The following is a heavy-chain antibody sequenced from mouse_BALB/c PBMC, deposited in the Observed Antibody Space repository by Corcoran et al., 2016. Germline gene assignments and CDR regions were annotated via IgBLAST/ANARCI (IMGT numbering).Heavy chain of an antibody. J-gene: IGHJ3*01. CDR3: ARGEARIYYDSFAY. CDR2: ISCYNGAT. Sequence: LVKTGASVKISCKASGYSFTGYYMHWVNQSHGKSLEWIGYISCYNGATSYNQKFKGKATFTVDTSSSTAYMQFNSLTSEDSAVYYWARGEARIYYDSFAYWGQGTLVTVSA. D-gene: IGHD2-4*01. CDR1: GYSFTGYY. V-gene: IGHV1S34*01.